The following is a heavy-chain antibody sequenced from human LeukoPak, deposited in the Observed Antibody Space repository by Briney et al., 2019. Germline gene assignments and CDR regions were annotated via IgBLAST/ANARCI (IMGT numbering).Heavy chain of an antibody. D-gene: IGHD1-14*01. J-gene: IGHJ4*02. V-gene: IGHV3-33*01. CDR3: TRYNNDHFDY. Sequence: GRSLRLSCAASGFTFSRHGMHWVRQAPGKGLEWVAVIAYDGSRAFYADSVKGRFTISRDNSKNTMSVQMDDLRAEDTAVYYCTRYNNDHFDYWGQGTLVTVSS. CDR1: GFTFSRHG. CDR2: IAYDGSRA.